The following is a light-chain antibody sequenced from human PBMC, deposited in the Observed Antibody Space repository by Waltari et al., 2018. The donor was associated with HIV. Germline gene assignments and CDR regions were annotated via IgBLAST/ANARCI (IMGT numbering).Light chain of an antibody. CDR1: EDIKTG. Sequence: ILMTQSPSSLSASVGYRVTLTCRVREDIKTGVAWYQLKPVKAPNMLIYASSGLQSGVPSRLSGSGSGTVFTLTSTNFQPDYSATYFCQQTNSFSLSFGGGTRVEVK. CDR3: QQTNSFSLS. V-gene: IGKV1-12*01. J-gene: IGKJ4*01. CDR2: ASS.